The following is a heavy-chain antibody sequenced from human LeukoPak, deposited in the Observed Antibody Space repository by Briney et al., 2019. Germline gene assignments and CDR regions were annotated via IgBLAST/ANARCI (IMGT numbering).Heavy chain of an antibody. V-gene: IGHV1-3*01. CDR1: GYTFTSYD. D-gene: IGHD2-2*01. CDR3: ARGVDIVVVPAAMDY. CDR2: INAGNGNT. Sequence: ASVKVSCKASGYTFTSYDMHWVRQAPGQGLEWMGCINAGNGNTKCSQKFQGRVTITRDTSASTAYKELSSLRSDHTAVYYCARGVDIVVVPAAMDYWGQRTLVTVSS. J-gene: IGHJ4*02.